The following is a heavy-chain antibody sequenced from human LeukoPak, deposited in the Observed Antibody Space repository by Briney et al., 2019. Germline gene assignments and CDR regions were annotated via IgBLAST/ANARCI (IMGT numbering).Heavy chain of an antibody. CDR1: GGSISSSGSY. D-gene: IGHD6-6*01. J-gene: IGHJ5*02. CDR2: IYYSGNT. Sequence: SETLSLTCTVSGGSISSSGSYWGWIRQPPGKGLEWIGSIYYSGNTYNPSLKSRVTISVDTSKNQFSLNLTSVNAPDTAIYYCARVMAARREDLNWFDPWGQGTLVTVSS. CDR3: ARVMAARREDLNWFDP. V-gene: IGHV4-39*07.